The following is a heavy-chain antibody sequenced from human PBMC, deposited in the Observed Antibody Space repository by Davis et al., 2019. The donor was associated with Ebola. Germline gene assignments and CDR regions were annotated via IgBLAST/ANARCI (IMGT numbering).Heavy chain of an antibody. D-gene: IGHD4-11*01. V-gene: IGHV3-23*01. CDR1: GFIFNNYA. CDR2: ISSSGGST. J-gene: IGHJ3*02. Sequence: GESLKISCAASGFIFNNYAMSWVRQAPGKGLEWVSGISSSGGSTYYADSVKGRFTISRDNSKNTLYLQMNSLRAEDTAVYYCAKDTSNSVDAFDIWGQGTMVTVSS. CDR3: AKDTSNSVDAFDI.